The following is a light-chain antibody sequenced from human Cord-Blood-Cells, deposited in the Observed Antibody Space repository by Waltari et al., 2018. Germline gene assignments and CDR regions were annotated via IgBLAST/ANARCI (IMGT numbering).Light chain of an antibody. CDR1: SSDVGGYNY. CDR3: SSYTSSSTV. J-gene: IGLJ2*01. Sequence: QSALTQPASVSGSPGQSITISGPGTSSDVGGYNYASWYPQHPGKAPKLMIYEVSNRPSGVSNRFSGPKSGNTASLTISGLQAEDEADYYCSSYTSSSTVFGGGTKLTVL. V-gene: IGLV2-14*01. CDR2: EVS.